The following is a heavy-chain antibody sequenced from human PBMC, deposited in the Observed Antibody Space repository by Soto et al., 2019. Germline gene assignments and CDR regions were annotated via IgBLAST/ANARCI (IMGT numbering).Heavy chain of an antibody. V-gene: IGHV1-2*04. CDR3: SRGAYYDSSGYYYPDAFDI. CDR1: GSTFTGYY. D-gene: IGHD3-22*01. CDR2: INPNSGGT. Sequence: ASVKVSCKASGSTFTGYYMHWVRQAPGQRIEWKGKINPNSGGTNYAQKLQGWVTMTRDTSISTAYMELSRLRSDETAVYFCSRGAYYDSSGYYYPDAFDIWGQGTMVTV. J-gene: IGHJ3*02.